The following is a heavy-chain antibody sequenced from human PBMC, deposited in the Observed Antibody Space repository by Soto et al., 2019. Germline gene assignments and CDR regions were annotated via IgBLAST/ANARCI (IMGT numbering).Heavy chain of an antibody. D-gene: IGHD6-13*01. V-gene: IGHV4-34*01. J-gene: IGHJ6*02. CDR3: ARVXGSSWYNYYYYYYGMDV. Sequence: PSETLSLTCAVYGGSFSCYYWSWIRQPPGKGLEWIGEINHSGSTNYNPSLKSRVTISVDTSKNQFSLKLSSVTAADTAVYYCARVXGSSWYNYYYYYYGMDVWGQGTTVTVSS. CDR1: GGSFSCYY. CDR2: INHSGST.